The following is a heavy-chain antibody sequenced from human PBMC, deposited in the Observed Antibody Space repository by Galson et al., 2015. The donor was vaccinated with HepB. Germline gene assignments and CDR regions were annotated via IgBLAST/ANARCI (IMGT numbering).Heavy chain of an antibody. CDR1: GFSISGYS. CDR3: ARERVMGWLQKSLGNLDP. V-gene: IGHV3-48*04. J-gene: IGHJ5*02. CDR2: ISGHRNTI. Sequence: SLRLSCAASGFSISGYSINWVRQAPGKGLEWTSYISGHRNTIYYTDAVKGRFTISRDNAKNSLFLQMNSLRVEDTAVYYCARERVMGWLQKSLGNLDPWGQGTLVTVSS. D-gene: IGHD5-24*01.